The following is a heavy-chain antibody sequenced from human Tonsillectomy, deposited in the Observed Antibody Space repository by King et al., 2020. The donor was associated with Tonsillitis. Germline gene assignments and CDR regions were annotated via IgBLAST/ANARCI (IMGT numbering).Heavy chain of an antibody. CDR1: GYTFTGYY. D-gene: IGHD6-13*01. CDR3: ARTGEIAAAGTGDYYGMDV. J-gene: IGHJ6*02. Sequence: VQLVESGAEVKKPGASVKVSCKASGYTFTGYYMHWVRQAPGQGLEWMGWINPNSGGTNFAQKFQGRVTMTRDTSISTAYMELSRLRSDDTAVYYCARTGEIAAAGTGDYYGMDVWGQGTMVTVSS. V-gene: IGHV1-2*02. CDR2: INPNSGGT.